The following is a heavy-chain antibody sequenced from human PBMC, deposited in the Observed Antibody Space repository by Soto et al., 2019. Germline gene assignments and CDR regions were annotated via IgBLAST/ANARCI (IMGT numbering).Heavy chain of an antibody. CDR1: GFTFSSYA. V-gene: IGHV3-23*01. CDR3: AKGPVTTLNYYYYGMDV. D-gene: IGHD4-4*01. CDR2: ISGSGGST. J-gene: IGHJ6*02. Sequence: EVQLLESGGGLVQPGGSLRLSCAASGFTFSSYAMSWVRQAPGKGLEWVSAISGSGGSTYYADSVKGRFTISRDNSKNTLYLQMNSLRAEDTAVYYCAKGPVTTLNYYYYGMDVWGQGTTVTVSS.